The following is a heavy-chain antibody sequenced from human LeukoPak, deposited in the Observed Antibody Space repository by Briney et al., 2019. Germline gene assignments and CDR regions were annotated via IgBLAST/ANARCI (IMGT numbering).Heavy chain of an antibody. J-gene: IGHJ4*02. CDR1: GFTFSSYD. V-gene: IGHV3-23*01. Sequence: GGSLRLSCAASGFTFSSYDMSWVRQAPGKGLEWISGISGSGGNTYYADSVKGRFTISRDKSKNTLYLQMNSLRAEDTALYYCARDKMATTQRGYFDYWGQGTLVTVSS. D-gene: IGHD5-24*01. CDR2: ISGSGGNT. CDR3: ARDKMATTQRGYFDY.